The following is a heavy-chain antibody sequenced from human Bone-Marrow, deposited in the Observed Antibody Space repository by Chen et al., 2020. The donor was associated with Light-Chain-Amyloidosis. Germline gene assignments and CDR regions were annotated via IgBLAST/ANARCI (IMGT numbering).Heavy chain of an antibody. CDR2: INTDGSTT. D-gene: IGHD1-26*01. CDR3: AKARLYSGSYWGIVDY. Sequence: EVQLVESGGGLVQPGGCLRLSCAASGFSFSSYWMHWVRQAPGKGLVWVSRINTDGSTTTYADSVRGRFTISRDNAKNTLYLQMNSLRIEDTAVYYCAKARLYSGSYWGIVDYWGQGTLVTVSS. V-gene: IGHV3-74*02. J-gene: IGHJ4*02. CDR1: GFSFSSYW.